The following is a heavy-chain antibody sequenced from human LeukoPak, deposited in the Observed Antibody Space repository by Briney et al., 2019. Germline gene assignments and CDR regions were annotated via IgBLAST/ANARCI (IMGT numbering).Heavy chain of an antibody. D-gene: IGHD6-19*01. CDR1: GFTFSNAW. Sequence: GGSLRLSCAASGFTFSNAWMSWVRQAPGKGLEWVGRIKSKTDGGTTDYAAPVKGRFTISRDDSKNTLYLQMNSLKTEDTAVYYCTTDYYSSGWYGWFDPWGQGTLVTVSS. CDR2: IKSKTDGGTT. V-gene: IGHV3-15*01. CDR3: TTDYYSSGWYGWFDP. J-gene: IGHJ5*02.